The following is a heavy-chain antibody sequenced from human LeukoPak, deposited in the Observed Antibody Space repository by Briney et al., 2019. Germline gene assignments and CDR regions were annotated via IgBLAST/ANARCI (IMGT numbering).Heavy chain of an antibody. CDR1: GGSFSAYY. D-gene: IGHD5-18*01. V-gene: IGHV4-34*01. J-gene: IGHJ4*02. CDR3: ATLSYGY. CDR2: INHSGST. Sequence: SETLSLTCAVYGGSFSAYYWTWIRQPPGKGLEWIGEINHSGSTNYNPSLKSRVTISVDTSKNQFSLKLSSVTAADTAVYYCATLSYGYWGQGTLVTVSS.